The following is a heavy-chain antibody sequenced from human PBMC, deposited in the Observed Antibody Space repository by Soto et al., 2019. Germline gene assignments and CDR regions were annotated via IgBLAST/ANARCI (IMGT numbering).Heavy chain of an antibody. D-gene: IGHD6-6*01. CDR3: ARGHIPVRPDFTGDLLAFYCYGLDV. J-gene: IGHJ6*02. CDR2: IIPLFATP. CDR1: GGTFSNYA. Sequence: QVQLVQSGAEVKKPGSSVKVSCKASGGTFSNYAFTWVRQAPGQGLEWMGGIIPLFATPTYPQKFQGKVTITADESTNTVYMELSSLRSEDTAVYFCARGHIPVRPDFTGDLLAFYCYGLDVWGQGTTVTVSS. V-gene: IGHV1-69*01.